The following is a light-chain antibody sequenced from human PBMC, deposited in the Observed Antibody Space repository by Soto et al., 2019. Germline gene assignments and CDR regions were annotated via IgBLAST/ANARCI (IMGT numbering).Light chain of an antibody. J-gene: IGKJ4*01. V-gene: IGKV2-28*01. Sequence: DVVMTQSPLSLPFTPGEPASISCRSSRSLLSSNGYNYLNWYLQKPGQSPQLLIYLGSNRASGVPDRFSGSGSGTDFTLQISRVEAEDVGVYYCAQGLQTPLTFGGGTKVDIK. CDR1: RSLLSSNGYNY. CDR3: AQGLQTPLT. CDR2: LGS.